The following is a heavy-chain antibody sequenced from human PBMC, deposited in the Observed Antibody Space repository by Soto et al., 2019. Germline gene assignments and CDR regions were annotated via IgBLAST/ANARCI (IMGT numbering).Heavy chain of an antibody. D-gene: IGHD3-22*01. V-gene: IGHV1-69*13. Sequence: ASAKVSCKASGGTFSSYAISWVRQAPGQGLEWMGGIIPIFGTANYAQKFQGRVTITADESTSTAYMELSSLRSEDTAVYYCADDSSGPPPASYYYYGMDVWGRGTTVTVSS. CDR2: IIPIFGTA. CDR3: ADDSSGPPPASYYYYGMDV. CDR1: GGTFSSYA. J-gene: IGHJ6*02.